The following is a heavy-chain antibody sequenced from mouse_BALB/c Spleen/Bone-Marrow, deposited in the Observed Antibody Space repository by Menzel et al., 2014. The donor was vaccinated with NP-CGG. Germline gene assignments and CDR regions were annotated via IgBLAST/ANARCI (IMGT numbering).Heavy chain of an antibody. V-gene: IGHV2-2*02. CDR2: IWSGGST. J-gene: IGHJ4*01. D-gene: IGHD2-12*01. CDR3: ARNPIRRNAMDY. Sequence: VQLQQSGPGLVQPSQSLSITCTVSGFSLTSYGVHWVRQSPGKGLEWLRVIWSGGSTDYNAPFISRLSISKDNSKSQVFFKMNSLQANDTAIYYCARNPIRRNAMDYWGQGTPVTVSS. CDR1: GFSLTSYG.